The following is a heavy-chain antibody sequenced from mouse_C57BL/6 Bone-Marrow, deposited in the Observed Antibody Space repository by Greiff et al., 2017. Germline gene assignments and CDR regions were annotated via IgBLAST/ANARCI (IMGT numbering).Heavy chain of an antibody. CDR1: GYTFTSYW. CDR3: ARLLSAY. CDR2: MYPGSGST. Sequence: QVQLKQPGAELVQPGATVKMSCKASGYTFTSYWITGVKQRPGQGHGRMGDMYPGSGSTNYNEKFKSNATLTVDKSACTAYMQLSSLTSEDSAVYYCARLLSAYWGQGTLVTVSA. V-gene: IGHV1-55*01. J-gene: IGHJ3*01.